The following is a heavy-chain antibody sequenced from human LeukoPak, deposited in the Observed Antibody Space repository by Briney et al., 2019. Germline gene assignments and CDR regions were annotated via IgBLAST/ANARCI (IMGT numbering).Heavy chain of an antibody. CDR3: ARDLFYYDSSGEGYFDY. CDR1: GFTFSSYW. V-gene: IGHV3-7*01. CDR2: IKQDGSEK. D-gene: IGHD3-22*01. Sequence: GVSLRLSCAASGFTFSSYWMSWVRQAPGKGLEWVANIKQDGSEKYYVDSVKGRFTISRDNAKNSLYLQMNSLRAEDTAVYYCARDLFYYDSSGEGYFDYWGQGTLVTVSS. J-gene: IGHJ4*02.